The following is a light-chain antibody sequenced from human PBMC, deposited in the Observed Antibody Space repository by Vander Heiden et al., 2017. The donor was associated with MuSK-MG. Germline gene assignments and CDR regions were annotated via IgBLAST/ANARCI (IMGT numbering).Light chain of an antibody. Sequence: QSALPQPASVSGSPGQSITISCTGTSSDVGGYNYVSWYQQHPGKAPKLMIYDVSYRPSGVSNRFSGSKSGNTASLTISGLQAEDEADYYCSSYTSSSTRVFGSGTKVTVL. CDR1: SSDVGGYNY. V-gene: IGLV2-14*01. CDR2: DVS. J-gene: IGLJ1*01. CDR3: SSYTSSSTRV.